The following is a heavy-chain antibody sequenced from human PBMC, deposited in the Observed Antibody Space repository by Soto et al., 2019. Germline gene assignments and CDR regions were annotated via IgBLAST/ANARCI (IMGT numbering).Heavy chain of an antibody. CDR3: AREGWGLDYYYGMDV. J-gene: IGHJ6*02. Sequence: ESGGGVVQPGRSLRLSCAASGFTFSSYGMHWVRQAPGKGLEWVAVIWYDGSNKYYADSVKGRFTISRDNSKNTLYLQMNSLRAEDTAVYYCAREGWGLDYYYGMDVWGQGTTVTVSS. CDR2: IWYDGSNK. V-gene: IGHV3-33*01. D-gene: IGHD1-26*01. CDR1: GFTFSSYG.